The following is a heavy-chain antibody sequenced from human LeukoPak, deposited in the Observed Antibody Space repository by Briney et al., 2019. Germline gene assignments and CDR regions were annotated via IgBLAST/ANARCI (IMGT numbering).Heavy chain of an antibody. CDR3: ARDISSSWYYPPNHYMDV. D-gene: IGHD6-13*01. CDR2: ISSSSSYI. CDR1: GFTFSSYS. J-gene: IGHJ6*03. Sequence: PGGSLRLSCAASGFTFSSYSMNWVRQAPGKGLEWVSSISSSSSYIYYADSVKGRFTISRDNAKNSLYLQMNSLRAEDTAVYYCARDISSSWYYPPNHYMDVWGKGTTVTISS. V-gene: IGHV3-21*01.